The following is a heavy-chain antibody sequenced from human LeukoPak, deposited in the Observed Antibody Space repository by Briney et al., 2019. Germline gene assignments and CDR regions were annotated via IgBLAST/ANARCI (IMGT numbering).Heavy chain of an antibody. CDR2: MNPNSGST. V-gene: IGHV1-8*01. Sequence: AASVKVSCKASGYTFTSYDINWVRQATGQGLEWMGWMNPNSGSTGYAQKFQGRVTMTRNTSISTAYMELSSLRSEDTAVYYCARGPKLYSSSWYGYYYYGMDVWGQGTTVTVSS. D-gene: IGHD6-13*01. CDR1: GYTFTSYD. J-gene: IGHJ6*02. CDR3: ARGPKLYSSSWYGYYYYGMDV.